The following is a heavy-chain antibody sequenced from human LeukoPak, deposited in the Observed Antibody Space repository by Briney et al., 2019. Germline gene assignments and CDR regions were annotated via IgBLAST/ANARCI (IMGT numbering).Heavy chain of an antibody. CDR1: GFTFSSYS. D-gene: IGHD5-12*01. J-gene: IGHJ4*02. Sequence: GGSLRLSCAASGFTFSSYSMNWVRQAPGKGLEWVSSISSSSSYIYYADSVKGRFTISRDNAKNSLYLQMNSLRAEDTAVYYCARGPNSGYDYFDYWGQGTLVTVSS. CDR2: ISSSSSYI. V-gene: IGHV3-21*01. CDR3: ARGPNSGYDYFDY.